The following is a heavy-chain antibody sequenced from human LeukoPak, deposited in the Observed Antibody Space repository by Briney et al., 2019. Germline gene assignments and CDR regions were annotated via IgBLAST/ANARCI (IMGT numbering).Heavy chain of an antibody. D-gene: IGHD6-6*01. V-gene: IGHV1-2*02. CDR2: MNPNSGGT. CDR1: GYTFTSYD. J-gene: IGHJ4*02. Sequence: ASVKVSCKASGYTFTSYDINWVRQATGQGLEWMGWMNPNSGGTNYAQKFQGRVTMTRDTSISTAYMELSRLRSDDTAVYSCARDLGSYSSSLLFDYWGQGTLVTVSS. CDR3: ARDLGSYSSSLLFDY.